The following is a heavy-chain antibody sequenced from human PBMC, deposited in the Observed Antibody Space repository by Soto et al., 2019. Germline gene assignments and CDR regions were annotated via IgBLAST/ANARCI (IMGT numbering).Heavy chain of an antibody. Sequence: QVQLQQWGAGLLKPSETLSLTCAVYGGSFSGYYWSWIRQPPGKGLEWIGEINHSGSTNYNPSLKSRVTISVATSKNQFSLKLSSVTAADTAVYYCARGRGAYYDFWSGYYFDYWGQGTLVTVSS. CDR2: INHSGST. D-gene: IGHD3-3*01. V-gene: IGHV4-34*01. CDR3: ARGRGAYYDFWSGYYFDY. J-gene: IGHJ4*02. CDR1: GGSFSGYY.